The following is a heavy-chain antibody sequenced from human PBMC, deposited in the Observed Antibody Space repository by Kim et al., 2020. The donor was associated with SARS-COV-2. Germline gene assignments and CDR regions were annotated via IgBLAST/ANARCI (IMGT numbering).Heavy chain of an antibody. V-gene: IGHV3-23*01. J-gene: IGHJ4*02. CDR2: ITTTGDYT. Sequence: GGSLRLSCVASGFTFTTYVMTWVRQAPGKGLEWVSTITTTGDYTYSADSVKGRFTVSRDNSKNTLYLHMNSLRVEDTAVYYCGRHNGPTDYWGQGTLVTVSS. CDR3: GRHNGPTDY. D-gene: IGHD1-1*01. CDR1: GFTFTTYV.